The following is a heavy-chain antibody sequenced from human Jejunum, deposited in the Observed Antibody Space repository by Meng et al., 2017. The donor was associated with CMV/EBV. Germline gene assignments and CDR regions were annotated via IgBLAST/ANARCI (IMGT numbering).Heavy chain of an antibody. J-gene: IGHJ4*02. CDR2: ISSSGST. V-gene: IGHV4-4*07. CDR1: VGSIRTYS. Sequence: QVQAQASGPGLVNPSATLPLTCSVSVGSIRTYSWTWIRQPAGKGLEWIGRISSSGSTNYNPPLNSRVTMSVDTSKNHFSLRLSSVTAADTAVYYCARDLPGVGVDYWGQGTLVTVSS. CDR3: ARDLPGVGVDY. D-gene: IGHD2-2*01.